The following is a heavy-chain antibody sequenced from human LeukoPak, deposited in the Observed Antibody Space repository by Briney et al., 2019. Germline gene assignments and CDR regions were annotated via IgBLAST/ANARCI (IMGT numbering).Heavy chain of an antibody. J-gene: IGHJ3*02. CDR3: ARPYYYDSSGYYSGNDAFDI. Sequence: GGSLRLSCAASGFTFSSYEMNWVRQAPGKGLEWVSYISSSGSTIYYADSVKGRFTISRDNSKNTLYLQMNSLRAEDTAVYYCARPYYYDSSGYYSGNDAFDIWGQGTMVTVSS. D-gene: IGHD3-22*01. V-gene: IGHV3-48*03. CDR2: ISSSGSTI. CDR1: GFTFSSYE.